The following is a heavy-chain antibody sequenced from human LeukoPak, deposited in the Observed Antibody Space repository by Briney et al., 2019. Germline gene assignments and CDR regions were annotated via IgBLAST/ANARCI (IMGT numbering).Heavy chain of an antibody. CDR2: ISSGSSSI. V-gene: IGHV3-48*03. D-gene: IGHD6-6*01. CDR1: GFTFSSYE. CDR3: ARGGIAARFAY. J-gene: IGHJ4*02. Sequence: PGGSLRLSCAASGFTFSSYEMNWVRQAPGKGLEWVSYISSGSSSIFYADSVKGRFTISRDNAKSSLYLQVNSLRVEDTAVYYCARGGIAARFAYWGQGTLVTVSS.